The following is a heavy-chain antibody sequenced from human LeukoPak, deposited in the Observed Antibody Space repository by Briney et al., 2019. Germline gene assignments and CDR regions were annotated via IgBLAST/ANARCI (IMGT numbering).Heavy chain of an antibody. CDR1: GGSISSSSYY. D-gene: IGHD6-13*01. J-gene: IGHJ4*02. CDR3: ARAKYSSSWYG. CDR2: IYYSGST. V-gene: IGHV4-39*07. Sequence: PSETLSLTCTVSGGSISSSSYYWGWIRQPPGKGLEWIGSIYYSGSTYYNPSLKSRVTISVDTSKNQFSLKLSSVTAADTAVYYCARAKYSSSWYGWGQGTLVTVSS.